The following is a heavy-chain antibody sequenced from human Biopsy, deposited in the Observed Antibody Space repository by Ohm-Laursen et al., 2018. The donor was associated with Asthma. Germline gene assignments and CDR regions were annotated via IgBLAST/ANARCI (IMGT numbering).Heavy chain of an antibody. CDR2: ISRSSDTI. CDR1: GFTFGDYW. CDR3: ARDRYNDFWGGYYPTAFDH. J-gene: IGHJ4*02. D-gene: IGHD3-3*01. V-gene: IGHV3-48*02. Sequence: SLRLSCSASGFTFGDYWMSWVRQVPGKGLEWVSYISRSSDTIHYADSVRGRFTIPRDNARNSLYLQMNSLRDEDTAAYYCARDRYNDFWGGYYPTAFDHWGQGTPVAVSS.